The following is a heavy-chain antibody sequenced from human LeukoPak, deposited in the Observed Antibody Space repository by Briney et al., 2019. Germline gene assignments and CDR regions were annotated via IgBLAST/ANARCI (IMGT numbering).Heavy chain of an antibody. CDR1: GYSFTTYW. CDR3: ATSFRSAFDI. CDR2: VYPGDSDT. V-gene: IGHV5-51*01. Sequence: GESLKISCKGSGYSFTTYWIGWVRQMPGKGLEWMGIVYPGDSDTRYSPSFRGQVTISADKSINTAYLQWSSLKASDTAMYYCATSFRSAFDIWGQGTMVTVSS. J-gene: IGHJ3*02.